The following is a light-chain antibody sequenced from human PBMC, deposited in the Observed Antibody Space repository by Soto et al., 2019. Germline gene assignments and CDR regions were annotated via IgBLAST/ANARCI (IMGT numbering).Light chain of an antibody. V-gene: IGKV1-5*01. CDR1: QSIGSW. J-gene: IGKJ3*01. CDR2: DVS. Sequence: GDRVTITCRASQSIGSWLAWYQQKPGKAPKLLIYDVSSLGSGVPSRFSGSGSGTEFTLTISSLQPDDFATYYCQQYNSNSFTFGPGTKVDIK. CDR3: QQYNSNSFT.